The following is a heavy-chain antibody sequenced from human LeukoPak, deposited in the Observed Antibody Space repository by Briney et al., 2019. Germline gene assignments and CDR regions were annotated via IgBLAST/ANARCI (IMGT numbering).Heavy chain of an antibody. V-gene: IGHV4-59*08. Sequence: SDTLSLTCTVFGGSISSYYWSWIRQPPGKGLKWIGYIYYSGITNYNPSFKSRVTISVDTSKNQFSLKLSSVTAADTAVYYCAPRPDSSGYYGFDYWGQGTLVTVSS. CDR2: IYYSGIT. D-gene: IGHD3-22*01. J-gene: IGHJ4*02. CDR1: GGSISSYY. CDR3: APRPDSSGYYGFDY.